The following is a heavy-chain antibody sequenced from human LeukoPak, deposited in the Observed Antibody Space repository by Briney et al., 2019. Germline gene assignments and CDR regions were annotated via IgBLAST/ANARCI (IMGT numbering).Heavy chain of an antibody. CDR3: ARESYDSSGYSPDY. J-gene: IGHJ4*02. D-gene: IGHD3-22*01. CDR1: GGSFSGYY. CDR2: INHSGST. V-gene: IGHV4-34*01. Sequence: SETLSLTCAVYGGSFSGYYWSWIRQPPGKGLEWIGEINHSGSTNYNPSLKRRVTISVDTSKNQLSLKLSSVTAGDTAVYYCARESYDSSGYSPDYWGQGTLVTVSS.